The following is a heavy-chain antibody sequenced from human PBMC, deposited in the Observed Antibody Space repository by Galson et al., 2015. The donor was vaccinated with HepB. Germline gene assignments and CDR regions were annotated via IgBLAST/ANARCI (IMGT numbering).Heavy chain of an antibody. CDR3: VREDATRTLAALEY. D-gene: IGHD1-1*01. CDR1: GSAFGNYC. V-gene: IGHV3-33*01. Sequence: SLRLSCAASGSAFGNYCMHWVRQAPGKGLEWMALIWKDGSNTHYADSLKGRFRISRDNTKDTLFLEADSLRAEDTAVYYCVREDATRTLAALEYWGQGVMVTVSS. J-gene: IGHJ4*02. CDR2: IWKDGSNT.